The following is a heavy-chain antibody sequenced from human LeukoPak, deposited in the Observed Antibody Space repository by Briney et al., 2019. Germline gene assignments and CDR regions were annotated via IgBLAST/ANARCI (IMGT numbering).Heavy chain of an antibody. D-gene: IGHD3-10*01. J-gene: IGHJ5*02. CDR1: TYSFPRYD. V-gene: IGHV1-8*01. Sequence: ASEKLSLKASTYSFPRYDIKWGRQSTPQGLEWMGWMNPNSGNTGYAQKFQGRVTMTRNTSISTAYMELSSLRSEDTAVYYCARGFMVRGVIIVYNWFDPWGQGTLVTVSS. CDR3: ARGFMVRGVIIVYNWFDP. CDR2: MNPNSGNT.